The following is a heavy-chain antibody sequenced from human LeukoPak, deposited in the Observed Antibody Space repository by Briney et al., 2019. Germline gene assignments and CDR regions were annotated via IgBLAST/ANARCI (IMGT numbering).Heavy chain of an antibody. CDR2: ISCDGSNK. D-gene: IGHD3-22*01. Sequence: GGSLRLSCAASGFTFSSYGMHWVRQAPGKGLEWVAVISCDGSNKYYADSVKGRFTISRDNSKNTLYLQMNSLRVEDTAMYYCAKDGSGYFYTFDYWGQGTLVTASS. J-gene: IGHJ4*02. CDR3: AKDGSGYFYTFDY. V-gene: IGHV3-30*18. CDR1: GFTFSSYG.